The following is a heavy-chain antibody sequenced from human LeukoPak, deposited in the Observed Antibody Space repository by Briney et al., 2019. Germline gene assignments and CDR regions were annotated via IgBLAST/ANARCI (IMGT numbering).Heavy chain of an antibody. CDR2: ISWNSATI. CDR1: GFTFDDYA. V-gene: IGHV3-9*01. CDR3: ARRDFWSGYQDY. Sequence: GGSLRLSCAASGFTFDDYAMHWVRQAPGKGLEWVSGISWNSATIGYADFVKGRFTISRDNAKNSLYLQMNSLRAEDTAVYYCARRDFWSGYQDYWGQGTLVTVSS. J-gene: IGHJ4*02. D-gene: IGHD3-3*01.